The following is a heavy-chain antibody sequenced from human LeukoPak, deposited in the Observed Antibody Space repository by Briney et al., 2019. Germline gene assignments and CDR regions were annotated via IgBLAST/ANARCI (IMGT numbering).Heavy chain of an antibody. V-gene: IGHV3-48*03. CDR1: GFTFSSYE. D-gene: IGHD4-17*01. Sequence: GGSLRLSCAASGFTFSSYEMNWVRQAPGKGLEWVSYISSSGSTIYYADSVKGRFTISRDNAKNSLYLQMNSQRAEDTALYYCARDRDNYGDYDALLDYWGQGTLVTVSS. CDR2: ISSSGSTI. CDR3: ARDRDNYGDYDALLDY. J-gene: IGHJ4*02.